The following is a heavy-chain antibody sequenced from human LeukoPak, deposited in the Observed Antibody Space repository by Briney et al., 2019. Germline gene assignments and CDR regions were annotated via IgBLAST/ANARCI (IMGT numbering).Heavy chain of an antibody. CDR2: ISWNSGSI. Sequence: GGSLRLSCAASGFTFDDYAMHWVRQAPGKGLEWVSGISWNSGSIVYADSVKGRFTISRDTAKNSLYLQMNSLRAEDMALYYCAKDTVGLTLGGMDVCGKGTTVTVSS. V-gene: IGHV3-9*03. D-gene: IGHD3-9*01. CDR1: GFTFDDYA. CDR3: AKDTVGLTLGGMDV. J-gene: IGHJ6*04.